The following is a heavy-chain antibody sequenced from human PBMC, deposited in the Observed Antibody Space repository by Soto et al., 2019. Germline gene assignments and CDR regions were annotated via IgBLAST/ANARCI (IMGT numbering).Heavy chain of an antibody. Sequence: PSETLSLTCTVSGGSINSGSYYWGWIRQPPGKGLEWIGSAYYSGSTYYNPSLKSRVTISVDTSKNQFSLKLSSVTAADTAVYYCARGPARGVISYWGQGTLVTVSS. CDR1: GGSINSGSYY. D-gene: IGHD3-10*01. CDR2: AYYSGST. V-gene: IGHV4-39*01. J-gene: IGHJ4*02. CDR3: ARGPARGVISY.